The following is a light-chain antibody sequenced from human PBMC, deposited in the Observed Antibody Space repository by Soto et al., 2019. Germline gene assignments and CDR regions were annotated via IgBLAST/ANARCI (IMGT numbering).Light chain of an antibody. CDR1: QGISSN. Sequence: EIVMTQSPATLSVSPGERATLSCRASQGISSNLAWYQQRLGQAPRLLIYDASTRAPGIPARFSGSGSGTELTLTISSLQSEDFAIYYCQQYNNWPLYTFGQGTKLEIK. CDR3: QQYNNWPLYT. J-gene: IGKJ2*01. V-gene: IGKV3-15*01. CDR2: DAS.